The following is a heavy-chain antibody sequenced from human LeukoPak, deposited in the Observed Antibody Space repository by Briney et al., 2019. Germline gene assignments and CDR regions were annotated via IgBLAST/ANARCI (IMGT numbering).Heavy chain of an antibody. D-gene: IGHD2-2*01. Sequence: RGSLRLSCAASGFTFSSYAMSWVRQAPGKGLEWVSAISGSGGSTYYADSVKGRFTISRDNSKNTLYLQMNSLRAEDTAVYYCAKETQVVPAATSDYWGQGTLVTVSS. V-gene: IGHV3-23*01. J-gene: IGHJ4*02. CDR1: GFTFSSYA. CDR2: ISGSGGST. CDR3: AKETQVVPAATSDY.